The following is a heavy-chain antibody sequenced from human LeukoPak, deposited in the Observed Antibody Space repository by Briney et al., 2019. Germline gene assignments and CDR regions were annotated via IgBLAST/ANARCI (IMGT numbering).Heavy chain of an antibody. V-gene: IGHV4-31*03. D-gene: IGHD3-22*01. Sequence: SQTLSLTCTVSGGSISSGGYYWSWIRQHPGKGLEWIGYIYYSGSTYYNPSLKSRVTISVDTSKNQFSLKLSSVTAADTAVYYCARDGDLTYYHDSSGLGAFDIWGQGTMVTVSS. CDR2: IYYSGST. CDR1: GGSISSGGYY. CDR3: ARDGDLTYYHDSSGLGAFDI. J-gene: IGHJ3*02.